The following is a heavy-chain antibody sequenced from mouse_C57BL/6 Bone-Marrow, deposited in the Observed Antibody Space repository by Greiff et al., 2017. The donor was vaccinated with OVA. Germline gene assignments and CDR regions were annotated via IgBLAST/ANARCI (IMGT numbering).Heavy chain of an antibody. CDR3: ARKLRRLHYYAMDY. D-gene: IGHD1-2*01. CDR2: INPNNGGT. V-gene: IGHV1-18*01. Sequence: EVKLVESGPELVKPGASVKIPCKASGYTFTDYNMDWVKQSHGKSLEWIGDINPNNGGTIYNQKFKGKATLTVDKSSSTAYMELRSLTSEDTAVYYCARKLRRLHYYAMDYWGQGTSVTVSS. CDR1: GYTFTDYN. J-gene: IGHJ4*01.